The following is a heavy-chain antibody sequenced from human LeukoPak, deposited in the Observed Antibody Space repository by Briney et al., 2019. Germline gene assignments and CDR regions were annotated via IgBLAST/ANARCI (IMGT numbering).Heavy chain of an antibody. CDR1: GYTFTSYG. CDR3: ATTDDYGAPGGL. V-gene: IGHV1-69*13. CDR2: IIPIFGTA. J-gene: IGHJ4*02. D-gene: IGHD4-17*01. Sequence: ASVKVSCKASGYTFTSYGISWVRQAPGQGLEWMGGIIPIFGTANYAQKFQGRVTITADESTSTAYMELSSLRSEDTAVYYCATTDDYGAPGGLWGQGTLVTVSS.